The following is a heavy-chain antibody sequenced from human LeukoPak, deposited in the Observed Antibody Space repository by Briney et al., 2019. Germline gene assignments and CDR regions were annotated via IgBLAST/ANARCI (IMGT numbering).Heavy chain of an antibody. CDR1: GFTFSNHG. V-gene: IGHV3-33*06. D-gene: IGHD3-9*01. J-gene: IGHJ4*02. Sequence: GRSLRLSCAASGFTFSNHGMHWVRQAPGKGLEWVAVIWNDGSDKYYADSVKGRFTISRDNSKNTLYLQMNSLRAEDTAVYYCAKDYDILTGYSIGRGGFDYWGQGTLVTVSS. CDR3: AKDYDILTGYSIGRGGFDY. CDR2: IWNDGSDK.